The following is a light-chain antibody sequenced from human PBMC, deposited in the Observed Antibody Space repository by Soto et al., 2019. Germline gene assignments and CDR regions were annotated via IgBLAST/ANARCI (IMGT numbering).Light chain of an antibody. V-gene: IGKV3-20*01. J-gene: IGKJ1*01. CDR1: QSLSSNS. CDR3: QQYGGSPRT. CDR2: GAS. Sequence: EIVLTQFPDTLSLSPGERATLSCRASQSLSSNSLAWYQQKRGQAPRLLIHGASSRATGIPDRFSGSGSGTDFTLTISRLEPEDFAVYYCQQYGGSPRTFGQGTKVDI.